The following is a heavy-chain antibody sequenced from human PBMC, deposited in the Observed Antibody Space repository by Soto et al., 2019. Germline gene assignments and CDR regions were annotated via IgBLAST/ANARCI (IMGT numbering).Heavy chain of an antibody. CDR2: INPNSGST. D-gene: IGHD3-22*01. CDR1: GYTFTGYY. J-gene: IGHJ6*02. Sequence: QVQLVQSGAEVKKPGASVKVSCKASGYTFTGYYMHWVRQAPGQGLEWMGWINPNSGSTNYAQKFQGWVTMTRDTSRSTAYMGLSRLRSDDTSVYYRARDCYYDRNGRFCMDFWGQDTTVTVSS. V-gene: IGHV1-2*04. CDR3: ARDCYYDRNGRFCMDF.